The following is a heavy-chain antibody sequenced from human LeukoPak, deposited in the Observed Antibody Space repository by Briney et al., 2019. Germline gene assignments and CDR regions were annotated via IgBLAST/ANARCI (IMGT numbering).Heavy chain of an antibody. Sequence: GRSLRLSCAASGFTFSSYAMHWVRQAPGKGLEWVAVISYDGSNKYYADSVKGRFTISRDNSKNTLYLQMNSLRAEDTAVYYCARGPDSGWYRFDLDYWGQGTLVTVSS. V-gene: IGHV3-30*04. CDR1: GFTFSSYA. J-gene: IGHJ4*02. CDR3: ARGPDSGWYRFDLDY. D-gene: IGHD6-19*01. CDR2: ISYDGSNK.